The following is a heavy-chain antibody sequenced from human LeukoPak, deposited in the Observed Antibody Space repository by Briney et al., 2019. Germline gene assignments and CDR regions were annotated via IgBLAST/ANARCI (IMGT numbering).Heavy chain of an antibody. Sequence: PGGSLRLSCAASGFTFSSYAMSWVRQAPGRGLEWVSAISGSGGSTYYADSVKGRFTISRDNSKNTLYLQMNSLRAGDTAVYYCAKVGTYGDYFDYWGQGTLVTVSS. D-gene: IGHD4-17*01. CDR3: AKVGTYGDYFDY. V-gene: IGHV3-23*01. CDR2: ISGSGGST. CDR1: GFTFSSYA. J-gene: IGHJ4*02.